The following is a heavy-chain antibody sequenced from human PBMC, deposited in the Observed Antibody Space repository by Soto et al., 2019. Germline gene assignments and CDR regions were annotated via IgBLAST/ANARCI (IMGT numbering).Heavy chain of an antibody. J-gene: IGHJ5*02. CDR1: GGSISSYY. CDR3: ARLVVWFDP. Sequence: SETLSLTCTVSGGSISSYYWSWIRQPPGKGLEWIGYIYYSGSTNYNPSLKSRVTISVDTSKNQFSLKLSSVTAADTAVYYCARLVVWFDPWGQGTLVTVSS. V-gene: IGHV4-59*08. CDR2: IYYSGST. D-gene: IGHD2-15*01.